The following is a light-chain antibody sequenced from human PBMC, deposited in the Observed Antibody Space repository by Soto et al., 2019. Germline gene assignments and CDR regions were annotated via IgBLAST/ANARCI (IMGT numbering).Light chain of an antibody. V-gene: IGKV3-20*01. Sequence: EFVLTQSPGTLSLSPGERATLSCRASQTVRNNYLAWYQQKPGQAPRLLIYDASSRATGIPDRFSGGGSGKDFTLTISRLEPEGFAVYYCQQFSSYPLTFGGGTKVDIK. CDR3: QQFSSYPLT. CDR1: QTVRNNY. CDR2: DAS. J-gene: IGKJ4*01.